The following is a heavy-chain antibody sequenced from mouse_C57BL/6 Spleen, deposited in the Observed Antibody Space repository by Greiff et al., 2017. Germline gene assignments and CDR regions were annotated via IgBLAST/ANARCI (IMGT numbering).Heavy chain of an antibody. CDR1: GYTFTDYY. V-gene: IGHV1-26*01. D-gene: IGHD2-5*01. CDR3: ARYYSNYYYAMDY. J-gene: IGHJ4*01. CDR2: INPNNGGT. Sequence: EVQLQQSGPELVKPGASVKISCKASGYTFTDYYMNWVKQSHGKSLEWIGDINPNNGGTSYNQKFKGKATLTVDKSSSTAYMELRSLTSEDSAVYYCARYYSNYYYAMDYGGQGTSVTVSS.